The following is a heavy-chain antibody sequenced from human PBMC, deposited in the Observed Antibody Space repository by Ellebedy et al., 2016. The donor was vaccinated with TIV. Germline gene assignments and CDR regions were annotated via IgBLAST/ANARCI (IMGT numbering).Heavy chain of an antibody. CDR2: IHYSGST. D-gene: IGHD1-1*01. CDR1: SASVSSSAYY. V-gene: IGHV4-31*11. CDR3: ARNEANWFNP. Sequence: SETLSLXXDVSSASVSSSAYYWGWVRQPPGKGLEWIGYIHYSGSTYYNPSLKSRVTISVDTSKNQFSLKLTSVTAADTGVYYCARNEANWFNPWGQGTLVTVSS. J-gene: IGHJ5*02.